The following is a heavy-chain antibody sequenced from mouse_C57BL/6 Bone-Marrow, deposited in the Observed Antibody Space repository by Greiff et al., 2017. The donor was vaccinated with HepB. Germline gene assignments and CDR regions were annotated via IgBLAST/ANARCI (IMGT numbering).Heavy chain of an antibody. Sequence: QVQLKQSGPELVKPGASVKISCKASGYAFSSSWMNWVKQRPGKGLEWIGRIYPGDGDTNYNGKFKGKATLTADKSSSTAYMQLSSLTSEDSAVYFCARGGDYRFAYWGQGTLVTVSA. CDR2: IYPGDGDT. CDR3: ARGGDYRFAY. CDR1: GYAFSSSW. J-gene: IGHJ3*01. D-gene: IGHD2-4*01. V-gene: IGHV1-82*01.